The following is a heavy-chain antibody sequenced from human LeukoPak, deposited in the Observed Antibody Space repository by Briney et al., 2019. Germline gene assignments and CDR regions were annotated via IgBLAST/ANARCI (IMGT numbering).Heavy chain of an antibody. CDR3: ARGRGYTIFGVATYNWFDP. CDR2: INHSGST. J-gene: IGHJ5*02. D-gene: IGHD3-3*01. CDR1: GGSFSGYY. Sequence: SETLSLTCAVYGGSFSGYYWSWIRQPPGKGLEWMGEINHSGSTNYNTSLKSRVTISVETTKNQFSLKLSSVTAADTAVYYCARGRGYTIFGVATYNWFDPWGQGTLVTVSS. V-gene: IGHV4-34*01.